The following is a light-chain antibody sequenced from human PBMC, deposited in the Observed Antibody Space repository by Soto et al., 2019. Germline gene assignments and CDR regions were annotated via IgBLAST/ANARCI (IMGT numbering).Light chain of an antibody. CDR3: LQYVSSPWT. J-gene: IGKJ1*01. CDR1: QTVGGRY. V-gene: IGKV3-20*01. Sequence: EIVLTQSAATLSLSLGERATLSCRASQTVGGRYLAWFQQKPGQTPRLLIYGASTRAAGVPDRFSGSGSGTDFSLPINRLEPEDVAVYYCLQYVSSPWTFGQGNKVEV. CDR2: GAS.